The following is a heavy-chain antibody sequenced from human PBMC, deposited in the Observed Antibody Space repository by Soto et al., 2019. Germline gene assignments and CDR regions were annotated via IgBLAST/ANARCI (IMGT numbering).Heavy chain of an antibody. J-gene: IGHJ5*02. V-gene: IGHV2-5*02. CDR1: GFSLSTSGVG. Sequence: QITLKESGPTLVQPTQTLTLTCTFSGFSLSTSGVGVVWIRQPPGTALEWLGIIYWDDDKRYRPSLKSRPTITKDTSKKQVVLRMTHMDPVDTGTYYCAHNLVAGTSWFDPWGQGTLVTVSS. CDR2: IYWDDDK. CDR3: AHNLVAGTSWFDP. D-gene: IGHD6-19*01.